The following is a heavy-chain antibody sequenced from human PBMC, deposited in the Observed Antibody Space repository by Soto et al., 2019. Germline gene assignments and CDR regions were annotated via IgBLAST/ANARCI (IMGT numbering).Heavy chain of an antibody. CDR2: INPNSGGT. D-gene: IGHD3-3*01. V-gene: IGHV1-2*02. CDR3: AREYYDFWGGYYYGMDV. Sequence: ASVKVSCKASGYTFTGYYMHWVRQAPGQGLEWMGWINPNSGGTNYAQKFQGRVTMTRDASISTAYMELSRLRSDDTAVYYCAREYYDFWGGYYYGMDVWGQGTTVTVSS. CDR1: GYTFTGYY. J-gene: IGHJ6*02.